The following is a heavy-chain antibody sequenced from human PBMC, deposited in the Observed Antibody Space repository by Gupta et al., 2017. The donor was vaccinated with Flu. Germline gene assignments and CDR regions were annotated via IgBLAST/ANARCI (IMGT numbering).Heavy chain of an antibody. D-gene: IGHD3-10*01. Sequence: LPLQESGPGLVEPSGTLSLTCTVSAGSISGSNSYWGWLRQSPGKGLEGSARGYYSEAGYSTYLKRRVTIVGDTSKNQCSRTLSSVTAADTAVYYCARHPRSSGPGTDNGPVVWGQGTLVTVSS. CDR1: AGSISGSNSY. CDR2: GYYSEA. J-gene: IGHJ4*02. CDR3: ARHPRSSGPGTDNGPVV. V-gene: IGHV4-39*01.